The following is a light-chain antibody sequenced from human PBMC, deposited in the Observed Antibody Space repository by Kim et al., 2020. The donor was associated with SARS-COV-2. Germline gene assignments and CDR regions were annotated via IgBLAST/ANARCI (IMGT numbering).Light chain of an antibody. CDR1: RSDVGGYNH. CDR2: DVS. V-gene: IGLV2-14*04. J-gene: IGLJ3*02. CDR3: ASFAPSNTWV. Sequence: GQSITISGTGTRSDVGGYNHVSWYQQHPGKVPKLLIYDVSKWPSGVSNRFSGSKSGNTASLTISGLQAEDEADYYCASFAPSNTWVFGGGTQLTVL.